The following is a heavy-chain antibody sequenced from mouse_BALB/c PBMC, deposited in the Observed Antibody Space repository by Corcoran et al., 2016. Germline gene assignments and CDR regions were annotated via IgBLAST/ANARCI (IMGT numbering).Heavy chain of an antibody. V-gene: IGHV1S34*01. CDR2: ISCYNGAT. Sequence: LVKTGASVKISCKASGYSFTGYYMHWVKQSHGKSLEWIGYISCYNGATSYNQKFKGKATFTVDTSSSTAYMQFNSLTSEDSAVYYCARDGAYGNYYFDYWGQDTTLTVSS. CDR3: ARDGAYGNYYFDY. J-gene: IGHJ2*01. D-gene: IGHD2-1*01. CDR1: GYSFTGYY.